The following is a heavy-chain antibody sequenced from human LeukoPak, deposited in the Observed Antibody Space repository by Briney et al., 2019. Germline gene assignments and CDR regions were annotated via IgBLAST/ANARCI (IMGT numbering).Heavy chain of an antibody. Sequence: GGSLRLSCAASGFTFSSYAMSWVRQAPGKGLEWVSAISGSGGSTYYADSVKGRFTISRDNSKNTVYLQMNSLRAEDTAVYYCAKDRLPDGVWSIDYWGQGTLVTVSS. CDR2: ISGSGGST. D-gene: IGHD2-8*02. CDR3: AKDRLPDGVWSIDY. V-gene: IGHV3-23*01. J-gene: IGHJ4*02. CDR1: GFTFSSYA.